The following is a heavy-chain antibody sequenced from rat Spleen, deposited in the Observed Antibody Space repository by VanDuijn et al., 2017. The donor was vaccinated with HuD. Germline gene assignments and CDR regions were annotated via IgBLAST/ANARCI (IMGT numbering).Heavy chain of an antibody. CDR3: ARRHYGYTDYFDY. J-gene: IGHJ2*01. D-gene: IGHD1-11*01. V-gene: IGHV5-29*01. CDR2: ISYGDSSGHSST. CDR1: GFTFSNYG. Sequence: EVQLVESDGGLVQPGRSLKLSCAASGFTFSNYGMHWIRQAPTKGLEWVATISYGDSSGHSSTYYRDSVKGRFTISRDNAKSTLSLRMDSLRSEDTATYYCARRHYGYTDYFDYWGQGVMVTVSS.